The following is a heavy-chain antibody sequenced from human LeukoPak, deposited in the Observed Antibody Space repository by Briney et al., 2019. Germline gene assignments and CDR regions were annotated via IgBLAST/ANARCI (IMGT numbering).Heavy chain of an antibody. CDR3: ARVSSSSWFDP. D-gene: IGHD6-6*01. CDR1: GFTFSSYE. CDR2: ISSSGSTI. J-gene: IGHJ5*02. Sequence: GGSLTLSCAASGFTFSSYEMNWVRQAPGKGLEWVSYISSSGSTIYYADSVKGRFTISRDNAKNSLYLQMNSLRAEDTAVYYCARVSSSSWFDPWGQGTLVTVPS. V-gene: IGHV3-48*03.